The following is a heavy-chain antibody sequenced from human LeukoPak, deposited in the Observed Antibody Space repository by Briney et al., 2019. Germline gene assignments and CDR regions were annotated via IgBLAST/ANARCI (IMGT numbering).Heavy chain of an antibody. CDR3: ARDHSSSWYYWFDP. J-gene: IGHJ5*02. Sequence: KASETLSLTCTVSGGSISSYYWSWIRQPPGKGLEWIGYIYYSGSTNYNPSLKSRVTISVDTSKNQFSLKLSSVTAADTAVYYCARDHSSSWYYWFDPWGQGTLVTVSS. CDR2: IYYSGST. V-gene: IGHV4-59*01. D-gene: IGHD6-13*01. CDR1: GGSISSYY.